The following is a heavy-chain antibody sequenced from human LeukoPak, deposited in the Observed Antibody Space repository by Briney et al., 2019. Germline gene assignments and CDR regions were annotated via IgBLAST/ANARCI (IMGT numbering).Heavy chain of an antibody. CDR2: FDPEDGET. J-gene: IGHJ4*02. CDR3: ASRGYSYGYHFDY. V-gene: IGHV1-24*01. Sequence: ASVKVSCKVSGYTLIELSMHWVLQAPGKGLEWMGGFDPEDGETIYAQKFQGRVTMTRDTSTSTVYMELSSLRSEDTAVYYCASRGYSYGYHFDYWGQGTLVTVSS. CDR1: GYTLIELS. D-gene: IGHD5-18*01.